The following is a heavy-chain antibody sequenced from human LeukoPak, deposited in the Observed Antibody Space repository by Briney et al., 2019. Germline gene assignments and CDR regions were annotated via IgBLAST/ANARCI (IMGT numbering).Heavy chain of an antibody. CDR2: ITPIIGTT. CDR3: TRVTLRGSKYNWFDP. J-gene: IGHJ5*02. Sequence: SAKVSCRSSGGTFNTHIFNWVRQAPGQGLEWMGRITPIIGTTKYAQRFQARVTITADRSTSTAYLELSGLTYDDTAVYYCTRVTLRGSKYNWFDPWGQGTPVSVSS. V-gene: IGHV1-69*08. D-gene: IGHD1-26*01. CDR1: GGTFNTHI.